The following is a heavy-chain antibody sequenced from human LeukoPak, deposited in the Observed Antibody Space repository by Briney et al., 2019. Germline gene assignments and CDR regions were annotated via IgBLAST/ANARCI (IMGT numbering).Heavy chain of an antibody. J-gene: IGHJ4*02. V-gene: IGHV4-38-2*01. Sequence: SETLSLTCAVSGYSISSGYYWGWIRQPPGKGLEWIGSIFHIGTTYYNPSLKSRVTLSVDTSKNQFSLKLSSVTAADTAVYYCARRLGGYCGTSSRPGGDYWGQGTLVTVSS. D-gene: IGHD2-2*01. CDR1: GYSISSGYY. CDR2: IFHIGTT. CDR3: ARRLGGYCGTSSRPGGDY.